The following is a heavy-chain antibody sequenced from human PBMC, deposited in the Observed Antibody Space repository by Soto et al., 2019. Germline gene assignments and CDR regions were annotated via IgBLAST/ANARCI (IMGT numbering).Heavy chain of an antibody. Sequence: QVQLEQSGAEVKKPGSSVKVSCKASGGTFRTAAVSWVRQAPGQGLEWMGGIMPVFRTPDYAQKFHGRVTXTXDXXTSTAYMELSGLRSDDTAVYYCARDNDRPQLGGNYCYILDVWGQGTTITVYS. CDR3: ARDNDRPQLGGNYCYILDV. D-gene: IGHD2-8*01. V-gene: IGHV1-69*05. J-gene: IGHJ6*02. CDR1: GGTFRTAA. CDR2: IMPVFRTP.